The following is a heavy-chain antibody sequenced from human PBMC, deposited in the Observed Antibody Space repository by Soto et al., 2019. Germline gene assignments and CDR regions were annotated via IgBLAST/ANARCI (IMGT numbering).Heavy chain of an antibody. CDR3: ARGHSSSTRATYYYYDGMDV. V-gene: IGHV4-34*01. J-gene: IGHJ6*02. CDR1: GGSFSGYY. CDR2: INHSGST. D-gene: IGHD6-6*01. Sequence: QVQLQQWGAGLLKPSETLSLTCAVYGGSFSGYYWSWIRQPPGKGLEWIGEINHSGSTNYNPSLKSRVTISVDTSKNLFSLKLSCVTAADTAVYYCARGHSSSTRATYYYYDGMDVWGQGTTVTVSS.